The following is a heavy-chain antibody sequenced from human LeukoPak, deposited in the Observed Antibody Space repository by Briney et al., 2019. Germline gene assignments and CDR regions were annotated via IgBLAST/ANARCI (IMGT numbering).Heavy chain of an antibody. CDR2: IYHGGST. CDR3: ARVAFYGAIPDDI. V-gene: IGHV4-30-2*01. J-gene: IGHJ3*02. Sequence: SQTLSLTCAVSGGSINSGGYSWSWIRQPPGKGPEWIGYIYHGGSTHCNSSLKSRVTISVDKSKNQFSLNLYSVTAADTAVYYCARVAFYGAIPDDIWGQGTMVTVSS. CDR1: GGSINSGGYS. D-gene: IGHD2-21*01.